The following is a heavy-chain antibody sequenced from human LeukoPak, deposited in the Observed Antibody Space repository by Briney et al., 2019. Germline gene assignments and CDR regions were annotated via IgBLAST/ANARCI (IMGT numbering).Heavy chain of an antibody. CDR1: GYTFTGYY. J-gene: IGHJ4*02. D-gene: IGHD3-22*01. CDR2: INPNSGGT. V-gene: IGHV1-2*06. Sequence: ASVKVSCKASGYTFTGYYMHWVRQAPGQGLEWMGRINPNSGGTNYAQKFRGRVTMTRDTSISTAYMELSRLRSDDTAVYYCASLGYYYDSSGYYYDDYWGQGTLVTVSS. CDR3: ASLGYYYDSSGYYYDDY.